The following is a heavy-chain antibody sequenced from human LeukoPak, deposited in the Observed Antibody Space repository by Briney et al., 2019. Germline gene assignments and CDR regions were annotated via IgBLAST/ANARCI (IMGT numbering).Heavy chain of an antibody. Sequence: GGSLRLSCAASGFTFNSYGMNWVRQAPGKGLEWVPSITSSAYIYYADSVKGRFTISRDNAKNSLYLQMNSLRAEDTAVYYCARVILTGYPSGIDYWGQGTLVTVSS. J-gene: IGHJ4*02. CDR1: GFTFNSYG. V-gene: IGHV3-21*01. CDR2: ITSSAYI. D-gene: IGHD3-9*01. CDR3: ARVILTGYPSGIDY.